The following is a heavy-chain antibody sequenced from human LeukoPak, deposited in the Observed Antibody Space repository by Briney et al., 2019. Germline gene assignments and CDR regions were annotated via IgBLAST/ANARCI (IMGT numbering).Heavy chain of an antibody. Sequence: GGSLRLSCTGSGFTFSNYVMSWVRQAAGRRLEGVSGISDSGDDTDYADSVKGRFTISRDNSKNTLFLQMSILRVQDTAVYYCVKVGGGGGWYWSPWGQGTLVTVSS. J-gene: IGHJ5*02. CDR1: GFTFSNYV. D-gene: IGHD6-19*01. V-gene: IGHV3-23*01. CDR2: ISDSGDDT. CDR3: VKVGGGGGWYWSP.